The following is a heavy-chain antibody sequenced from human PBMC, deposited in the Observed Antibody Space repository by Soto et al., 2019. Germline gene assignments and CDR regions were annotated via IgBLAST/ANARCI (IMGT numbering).Heavy chain of an antibody. V-gene: IGHV3-30*04. J-gene: IGHJ4*02. CDR3: AREPYGDSQAFDY. CDR2: ISHDGRVT. Sequence: QVQLVESGGGMVQPGTSLRLSCAASGFTFNSLSLHWVRQRPDKGLEWVAVISHDGRVTFYADFVKGRFTVSRDNSKNTIYLQVNSLRAEDTAVYYCAREPYGDSQAFDYWGQGTLVTVS. CDR1: GFTFNSLS. D-gene: IGHD2-21*02.